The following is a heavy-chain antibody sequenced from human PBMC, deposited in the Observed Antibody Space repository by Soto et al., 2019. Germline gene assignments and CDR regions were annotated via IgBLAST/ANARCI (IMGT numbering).Heavy chain of an antibody. J-gene: IGHJ6*02. V-gene: IGHV1-69*06. CDR1: GGTFSSLD. Sequence: SVKVSCKASGGTFSSLDINWVRQAPGQGLEWMGGIIPISETTNYAQIFQGRVSIVADISTSTAYMELSRLRSEDTAVYYCARALLSHSYDSGGYDSYFHALDVWGQGTPVTVSS. CDR3: ARALLSHSYDSGGYDSYFHALDV. D-gene: IGHD3-22*01. CDR2: IIPISETT.